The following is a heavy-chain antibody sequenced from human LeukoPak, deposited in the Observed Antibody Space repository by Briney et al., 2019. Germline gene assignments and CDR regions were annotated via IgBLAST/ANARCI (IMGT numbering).Heavy chain of an antibody. CDR2: LPYDGSLK. CDR3: ATSIERSTWGSHALDF. J-gene: IGHJ4*02. D-gene: IGHD3-16*01. CDR1: GFTFSDSG. V-gene: IGHV3-30*04. Sequence: GTSLRLSCTGSGFTFSDSGMHWVRQAPGKGLEWMAILPYDGSLKYYADSVKGRFTISRDNSKNTLYLQMNSLRVEDTAVYYCATSIERSTWGSHALDFWGQGTLVTVSS.